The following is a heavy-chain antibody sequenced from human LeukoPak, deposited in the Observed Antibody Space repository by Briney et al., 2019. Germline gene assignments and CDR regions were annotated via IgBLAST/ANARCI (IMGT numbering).Heavy chain of an antibody. Sequence: ASVNVSCKASGYTFTSYDVHWVRQATGQGLEWMGWMSPNSGNTGYAQKFQGRVAMTRNTSISTAYMELSSLRSEDTAVYYCARVLSTMIVVASRSFDIWGQGTIVTVSS. CDR3: ARVLSTMIVVASRSFDI. V-gene: IGHV1-8*01. CDR1: GYTFTSYD. D-gene: IGHD3-22*01. J-gene: IGHJ3*02. CDR2: MSPNSGNT.